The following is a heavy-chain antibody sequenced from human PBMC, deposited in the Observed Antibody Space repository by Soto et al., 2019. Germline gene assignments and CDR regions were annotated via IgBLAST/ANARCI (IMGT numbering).Heavy chain of an antibody. CDR1: GFTVSSNY. CDR2: IYGGGST. J-gene: IGHJ4*02. D-gene: IGHD6-13*01. CDR3: ARGLIAAAGTLGMI. V-gene: IGHV3-66*01. Sequence: EVQLVESGGGLVQPGGSLRLSCAASGFTVSSNYMSWVRQAPGKGLEWVSVIYGGGSTYYADCVKGRFTISRDNSKNTLYLQMNSLRAEDTAVYYCARGLIAAAGTLGMIWGQGTLVTVSS.